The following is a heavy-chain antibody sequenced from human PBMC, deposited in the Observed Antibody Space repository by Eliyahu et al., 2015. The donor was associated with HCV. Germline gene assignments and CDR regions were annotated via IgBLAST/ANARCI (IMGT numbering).Heavy chain of an antibody. CDR2: INPGSGRT. V-gene: IGHV1-46*01. J-gene: IGHJ5*02. D-gene: IGHD4-17*01. Sequence: PGQGLEWMGIINPGSGRTTYAQNFQGRVTLTRDTSTSTVYMEVTSLGSEDTAVYYCARLTYGDYRSFDPWGQGTLVTVSS. CDR3: ARLTYGDYRSFDP.